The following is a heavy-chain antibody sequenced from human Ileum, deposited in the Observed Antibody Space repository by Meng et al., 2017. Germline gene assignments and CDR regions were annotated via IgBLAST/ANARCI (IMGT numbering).Heavy chain of an antibody. Sequence: QVELEEGGGGVLEPSQSLYLNGAVKGGSLMDYYWSWIRQPPEKGLAWMGENKPRGSTYYSQPLKSRVTISVDTSKNPLSWRLTSVTAADTAVYYCSRGLQGPRLSIWCQGAMVTVSS. J-gene: IGHJ4*03. CDR3: SRGLQGPRLSI. CDR1: GGSLMDYY. V-gene: IGHV4-34*01. CDR2: NKPRGST.